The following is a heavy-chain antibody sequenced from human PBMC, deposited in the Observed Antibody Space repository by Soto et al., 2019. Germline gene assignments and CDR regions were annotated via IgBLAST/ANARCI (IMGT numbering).Heavy chain of an antibody. CDR3: ARGHRPTTIFGVVPRYYYGMDA. Sequence: GASVKVCCKASGGTFSSYAISWVRQAPGQGLERMGGIIPIFGTANYAQKFQGRVTITADESTSTAYMELSSLRSEDTAVYYCARGHRPTTIFGVVPRYYYGMDAWGQGPTVTVSS. CDR1: GGTFSSYA. CDR2: IIPIFGTA. D-gene: IGHD3-3*01. J-gene: IGHJ6*02. V-gene: IGHV1-69*13.